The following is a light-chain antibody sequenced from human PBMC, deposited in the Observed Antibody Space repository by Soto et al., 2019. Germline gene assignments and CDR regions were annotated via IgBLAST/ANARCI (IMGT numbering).Light chain of an antibody. Sequence: QSALTQPASVSGSPGQSITLSCTGTSSDIGGYDYVSWYQRHPGKAPKLIIYDVNNRPSGVSNRFSGSKSRNTASLTISGLQAEDEADYYCTSYASGSSHVVFGGGTQLTVL. J-gene: IGLJ2*01. V-gene: IGLV2-14*01. CDR2: DVN. CDR1: SSDIGGYDY. CDR3: TSYASGSSHVV.